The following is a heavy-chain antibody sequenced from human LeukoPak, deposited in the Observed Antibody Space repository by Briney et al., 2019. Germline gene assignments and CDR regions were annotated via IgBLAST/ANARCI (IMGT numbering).Heavy chain of an antibody. CDR2: INPNSGGT. CDR1: VYTFTGYY. J-gene: IGHJ4*02. V-gene: IGHV1-2*02. CDR3: ARDPLQWLVQYYFDY. Sequence: GSSVKVSCKASVYTFTGYYMHWVRQAPGQGLEWIGWINPNSGGTNYAQKFQGRVTMTSDTSISTAYMELSRLRSDDTAVYYCARDPLQWLVQYYFDYWGQGTLVTVSS. D-gene: IGHD6-19*01.